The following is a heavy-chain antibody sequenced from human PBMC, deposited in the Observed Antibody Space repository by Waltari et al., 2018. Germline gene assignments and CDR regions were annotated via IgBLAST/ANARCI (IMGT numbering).Heavy chain of an antibody. Sequence: QVQLVQSGAEVKKPGASVKVSCKASGYTFTSYYMHWVRQAPGQGLEWMGIINPSGCSTSYAQKFQGRVTMTRDTSTSTVYMELSSLRSEDTAVYYCASSVWGEGAFDIWGQGTMVTVSS. CDR1: GYTFTSYY. CDR2: INPSGCST. V-gene: IGHV1-46*01. J-gene: IGHJ3*02. CDR3: ASSVWGEGAFDI. D-gene: IGHD3-16*01.